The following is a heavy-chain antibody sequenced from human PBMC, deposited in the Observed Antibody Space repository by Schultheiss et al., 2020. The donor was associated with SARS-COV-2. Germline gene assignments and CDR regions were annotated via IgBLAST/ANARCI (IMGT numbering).Heavy chain of an antibody. V-gene: IGHV3-33*01. CDR3: ARGNYYGSGSYPRYYYYYMDV. Sequence: GGSLRLSCAASGFTFSSYGMHWVRQAPGKGLEWVAVIWYDGSNKYYADSVKGRFTISRDNSKNTLYLQMKSLRAGDTAVYYCARGNYYGSGSYPRYYYYYMDVWGKGTTVTVSS. CDR2: IWYDGSNK. CDR1: GFTFSSYG. J-gene: IGHJ6*03. D-gene: IGHD3-10*01.